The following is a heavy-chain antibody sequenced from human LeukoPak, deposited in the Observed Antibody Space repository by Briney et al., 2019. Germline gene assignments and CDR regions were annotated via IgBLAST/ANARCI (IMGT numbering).Heavy chain of an antibody. CDR3: ARGDSSGSFDY. D-gene: IGHD3-22*01. Sequence: SETLSLTCTVSGGSISSYYWSWIWQPAGKGLEWIGRVYTNGNTNYNPSFKSRVTMSVDTSKNQFSLKLSPVTAADTAVYYRARGDSSGSFDYWGQGTLVTVSS. CDR2: VYTNGNT. V-gene: IGHV4-4*07. J-gene: IGHJ4*02. CDR1: GGSISSYY.